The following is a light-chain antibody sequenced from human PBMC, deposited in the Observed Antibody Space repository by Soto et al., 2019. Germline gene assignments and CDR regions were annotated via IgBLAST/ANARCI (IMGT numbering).Light chain of an antibody. CDR3: QQLNGYPMFT. CDR1: QDINTK. Sequence: IPLNQSPSSLSASVGDRVTITCRASQDINTKLAWYQQKPGKAPKLLIYAASSLQSGVPLRFSGSGSGTDFTLTISSLQPEDFATYYCQQLNGYPMFTFGPGTKVEIK. J-gene: IGKJ3*01. V-gene: IGKV1-9*01. CDR2: AAS.